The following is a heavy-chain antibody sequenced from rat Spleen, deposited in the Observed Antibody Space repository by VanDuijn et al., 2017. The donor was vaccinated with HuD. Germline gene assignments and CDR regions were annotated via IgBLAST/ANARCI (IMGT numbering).Heavy chain of an antibody. D-gene: IGHD3-4*01. CDR3: ATLTPLFAY. Sequence: EVQLVESGGGLVQPGRSLKLSCAASGFTFSDYAVAWVRQAPKKGLEWVASISPNGGSTYYRDSVKGRFTISRDNAKSTLYLQMDSLRSEDTATCYCATLTPLFAYWGQGTLVTVSS. V-gene: IGHV5-17*01. CDR2: ISPNGGST. J-gene: IGHJ3*01. CDR1: GFTFSDYA.